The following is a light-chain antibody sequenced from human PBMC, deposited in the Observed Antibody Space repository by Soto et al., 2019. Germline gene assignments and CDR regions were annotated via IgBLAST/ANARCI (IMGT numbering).Light chain of an antibody. J-gene: IGLJ3*02. V-gene: IGLV2-14*01. Sequence: QSVLTQPASVSASPGQSITISCTGGKNDIGSSDYVSWYQQHPGKAPKLIIYGVSNRPSGTSDRFSGSKSGNTASLPIYGLQSDDEADYYCSSSTSSNTLVFGGVTKVTVL. CDR2: GVS. CDR3: SSSTSSNTLV. CDR1: KNDIGSSDY.